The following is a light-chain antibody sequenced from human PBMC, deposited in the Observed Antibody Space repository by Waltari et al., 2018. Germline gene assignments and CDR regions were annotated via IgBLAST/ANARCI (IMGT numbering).Light chain of an antibody. J-gene: IGLJ1*01. Sequence: QSALTQPASVSGSPGQSITISCTGTSSDVGGYNYASWYQQHPGKAPKLMIYEVTDRPSGISNRFSGSKSGNTASLTISGLQAEDEADYYCSSYTSSGTLFGTGTKVTVL. CDR3: SSYTSSGTL. CDR2: EVT. CDR1: SSDVGGYNY. V-gene: IGLV2-14*01.